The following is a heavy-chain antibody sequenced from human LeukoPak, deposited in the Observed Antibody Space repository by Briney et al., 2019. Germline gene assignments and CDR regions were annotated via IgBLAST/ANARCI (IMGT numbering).Heavy chain of an antibody. CDR3: ARRGLVVPAALGPHWFDP. D-gene: IGHD2-2*01. CDR2: ISSSGSTI. Sequence: GGSLRLSCAASGFTFSDYYMSWIRQAPGKGLEWVSYISSSGSTIYCADSVKGRFTISRDNAKNSLYLQMNSLRAEDTAVYYCARRGLVVPAALGPHWFDPWGQGTLVTVSS. CDR1: GFTFSDYY. V-gene: IGHV3-11*04. J-gene: IGHJ5*02.